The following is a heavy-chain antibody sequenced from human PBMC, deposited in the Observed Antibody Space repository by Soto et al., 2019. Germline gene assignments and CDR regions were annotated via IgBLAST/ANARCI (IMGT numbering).Heavy chain of an antibody. D-gene: IGHD3-3*01. Sequence: EVQLLESGGGLVQPGGSLRLSCAASGFTFSSYAMSWVRQAPGKGLEWVSAISGSGGSTYYADSVKGRFTISRDNSKNTLYLQLISLRAEDTAVYYCAKPRITIFGVSDYFDFWGQGTLVTVSS. CDR3: AKPRITIFGVSDYFDF. V-gene: IGHV3-23*01. J-gene: IGHJ4*02. CDR2: ISGSGGST. CDR1: GFTFSSYA.